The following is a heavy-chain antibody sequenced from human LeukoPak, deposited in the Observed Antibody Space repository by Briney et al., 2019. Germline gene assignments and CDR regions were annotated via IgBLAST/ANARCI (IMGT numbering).Heavy chain of an antibody. CDR1: GVSITTYY. CDR3: ARESGDFWSGYSLDY. D-gene: IGHD3-3*01. CDR2: IYHSGST. Sequence: KPSETLSLTCTVSGVSITTYYWSWIRQPPGKGLEWIGYIYHSGSTNYNASLKSRVTISVDTSKNQFSLKLSSVTAADTAVYYCARESGDFWSGYSLDYWGQGTLVTVSS. V-gene: IGHV4-59*01. J-gene: IGHJ4*02.